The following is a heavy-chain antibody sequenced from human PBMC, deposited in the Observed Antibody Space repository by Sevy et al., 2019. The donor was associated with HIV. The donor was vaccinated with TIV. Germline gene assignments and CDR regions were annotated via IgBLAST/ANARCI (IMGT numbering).Heavy chain of an antibody. CDR1: DGSVSGYF. J-gene: IGHJ5*02. CDR2: IHHGGAT. CDR3: TRLDSSGHSES. Sequence: SETLSLTCTVSDGSVSGYFWSWIRQPPGRGLEWVGNIHHGGATKYNPSLKSRLTISIDTSKNQFSLILTSATAADTAVYYCTRLDSSGHSESWGQGTPVTVSS. D-gene: IGHD3-22*01. V-gene: IGHV4-59*02.